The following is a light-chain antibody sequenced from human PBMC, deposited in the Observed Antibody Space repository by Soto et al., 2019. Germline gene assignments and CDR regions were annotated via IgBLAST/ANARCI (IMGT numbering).Light chain of an antibody. CDR1: SSDVGGYNY. CDR3: NSYAGINNLV. V-gene: IGLV2-8*01. CDR2: DVS. Sequence: QSALTQPPSASGYPGQSVTISCTGTSSDVGGYNYVSWYQQHPGKAPKLMIYDVSVRPSGVPDRFSGSKSGNTASLTVSGLQAEDEAEYYCNSYAGINNLVFGGGTKVTVL. J-gene: IGLJ2*01.